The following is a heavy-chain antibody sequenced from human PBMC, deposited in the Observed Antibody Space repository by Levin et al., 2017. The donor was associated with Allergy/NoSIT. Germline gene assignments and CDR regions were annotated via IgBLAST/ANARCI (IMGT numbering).Heavy chain of an antibody. CDR1: GFTFSNSA. J-gene: IGHJ4*02. Sequence: GESLKISCAASGFTFSNSAMSWVRQAPGKGLEWVSAISGAGYSTYYADSVQGRLTISRDNSKNTLSLQMNSLRAEDTAIYYCAKVHRYCSSTSCYTYDYWGQGTLVTVSS. D-gene: IGHD2-2*02. V-gene: IGHV3-23*01. CDR3: AKVHRYCSSTSCYTYDY. CDR2: ISGAGYST.